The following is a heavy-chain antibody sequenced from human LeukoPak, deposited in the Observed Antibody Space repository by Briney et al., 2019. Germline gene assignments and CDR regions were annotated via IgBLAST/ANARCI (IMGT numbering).Heavy chain of an antibody. CDR1: GFTFSGSA. CDR2: IRSKANSYAT. J-gene: IGHJ3*02. CDR3: TRARSSGYYYEDAFDI. D-gene: IGHD3-22*01. Sequence: GGSLRLSCAASGFTFSGSAMHWVRQASGKGLEWVGRIRSKANSYATAYAASVKGRFTISRDDSKNTAYLQMNSLKTEDTAVYYCTRARSSGYYYEDAFDIWSQGTMVTVSS. V-gene: IGHV3-73*01.